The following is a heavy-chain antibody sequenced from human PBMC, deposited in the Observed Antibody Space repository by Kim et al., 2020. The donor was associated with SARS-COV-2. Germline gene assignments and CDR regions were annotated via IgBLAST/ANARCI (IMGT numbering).Heavy chain of an antibody. D-gene: IGHD6-13*01. CDR2: TI. CDR3: ASDIYGSSPP. Sequence: TIYYADSVKGRFTISRDNAKNSLYLQMNSLRAEDTAVYYCASDIYGSSPPWGQGTLVTVSS. V-gene: IGHV3-48*03. J-gene: IGHJ5*02.